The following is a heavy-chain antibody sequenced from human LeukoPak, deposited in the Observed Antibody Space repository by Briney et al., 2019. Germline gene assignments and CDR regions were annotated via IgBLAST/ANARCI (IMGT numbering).Heavy chain of an antibody. D-gene: IGHD3-10*01. J-gene: IGHJ4*02. CDR1: GGSISSGDYY. CDR2: IYYSGST. V-gene: IGHV4-39*01. CDR3: ARQALAFGDPDYFDY. Sequence: ASETLSLTCTVSGGSISSGDYYWGWIRQPPGKGLEWIGSIYYSGSTYYNPSLKSRVTISVDTSKNQFSLKLSSVTAADTAVYYCARQALAFGDPDYFDYWGQGTLVTVSS.